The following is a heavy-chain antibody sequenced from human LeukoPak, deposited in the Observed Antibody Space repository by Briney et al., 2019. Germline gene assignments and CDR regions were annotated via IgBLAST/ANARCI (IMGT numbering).Heavy chain of an antibody. CDR2: INPSGGST. J-gene: IGHJ4*02. V-gene: IGHV1-46*01. CDR1: GHTFISYY. Sequence: ASVKVSCKASGHTFISYYMHWVRRAPGQGLEWMGVINPSGGSTTYAQQFQGRVTMTRDTSTSTVYMELSSLRSEDTAVYYCARHSLIGTTPFDYWGQGTLVTVSS. D-gene: IGHD1-20*01. CDR3: ARHSLIGTTPFDY.